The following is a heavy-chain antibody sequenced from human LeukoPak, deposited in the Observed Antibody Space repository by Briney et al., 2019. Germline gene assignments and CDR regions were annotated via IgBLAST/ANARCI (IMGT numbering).Heavy chain of an antibody. CDR3: ARDLAVAGTNYFDF. CDR2: RDDSGRS. Sequence: SETLSLTCNVSGGSMSGHFWIWFRQPPGKGLEWIGHRDDSGRSNYNPSLRSRVTISIDTSKNQFSLKLNSVTAADTAIYYCARDLAVAGTNYFDFWGQGVLVTVSS. D-gene: IGHD6-19*01. CDR1: GGSMSGHF. V-gene: IGHV4-59*11. J-gene: IGHJ4*02.